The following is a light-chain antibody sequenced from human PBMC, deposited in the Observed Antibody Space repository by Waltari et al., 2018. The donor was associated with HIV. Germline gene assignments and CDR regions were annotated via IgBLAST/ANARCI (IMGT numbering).Light chain of an antibody. V-gene: IGKV6-21*01. CDR3: HQSSGLPRT. CDR2: YAS. J-gene: IGKJ1*01. Sequence: EIVLTQSPDFQSVTPKEKVTITCRASQSIGSSLHWYQQKPGQSPKLLIKYASQTFSGVPSRFSGSKSGTEFTLTISSLEPGDAATYFCHQSSGLPRTFGQGTKVEIK. CDR1: QSIGSS.